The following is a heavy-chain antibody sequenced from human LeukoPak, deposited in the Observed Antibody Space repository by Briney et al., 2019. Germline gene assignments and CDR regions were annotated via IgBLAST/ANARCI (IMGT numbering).Heavy chain of an antibody. V-gene: IGHV3-30*02. CDR1: GFTFSSHG. J-gene: IGHJ3*02. CDR3: AISMIQYARAFDI. CDR2: IQYDGSNK. D-gene: IGHD3-22*01. Sequence: PGGSLRLSCAASGFTFSSHGMHWVRQAPGKGLEWVAFIQYDGSNKYYADSVKGRFTISRDNSKNTLYLQMNSLRAEDTAVYYCAISMIQYARAFDIWGQGTMVTVSS.